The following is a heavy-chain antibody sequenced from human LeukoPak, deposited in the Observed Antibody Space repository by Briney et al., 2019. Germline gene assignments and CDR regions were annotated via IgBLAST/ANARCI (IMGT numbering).Heavy chain of an antibody. J-gene: IGHJ4*02. CDR1: GFTVSSNS. Sequence: GGSLRLSCAASGFTVSSNSMSWVHQAPGKGLEWVSVIYTGGTTYYADSVKGRFTISRDNSKNTLYLQMNSLRAEDTAVYYCARDEILRGVPFDYWGQGTLVTVAS. V-gene: IGHV3-53*01. CDR3: ARDEILRGVPFDY. D-gene: IGHD3-10*01. CDR2: IYTGGTT.